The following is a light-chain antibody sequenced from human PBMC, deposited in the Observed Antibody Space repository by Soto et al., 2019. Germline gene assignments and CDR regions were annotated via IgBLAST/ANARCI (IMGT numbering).Light chain of an antibody. CDR3: KSYAGSNTYV. J-gene: IGLJ1*01. CDR2: QDS. V-gene: IGLV3-1*01. Sequence: SYELTQPPSVSVSPGQTASITCSGDKLGDKYACWYQQKPGQSPVLVIYQDSKRPSGIPERFSGSKSGNTASLTVSGLQAADEADYFCKSYAGSNTYVFGSGTKLTVL. CDR1: KLGDKY.